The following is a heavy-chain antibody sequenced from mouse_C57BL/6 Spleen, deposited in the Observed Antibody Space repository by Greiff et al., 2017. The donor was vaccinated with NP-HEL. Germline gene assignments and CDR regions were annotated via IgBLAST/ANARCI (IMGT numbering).Heavy chain of an antibody. CDR3: ARGSLGRGYFDY. Sequence: EVKVVESGGGLVQSGRSLRLSCATSGFTFSDFYMEWVRQAPGKGLEWIAASRNKANDYTTEYSASVKGRFIVSRDTSQSILYLQMNALRAEDTAIYYCARGSLGRGYFDYWGQGTTLTVSS. CDR1: GFTFSDFY. J-gene: IGHJ2*01. V-gene: IGHV7-1*01. CDR2: SRNKANDYTT. D-gene: IGHD4-1*01.